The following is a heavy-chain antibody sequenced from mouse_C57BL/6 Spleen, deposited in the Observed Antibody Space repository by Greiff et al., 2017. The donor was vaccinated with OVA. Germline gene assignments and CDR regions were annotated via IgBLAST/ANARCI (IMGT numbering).Heavy chain of an antibody. CDR3: ARDGSSSLFDY. CDR2: INPSTGGT. CDR1: GYSFTGYY. J-gene: IGHJ2*01. D-gene: IGHD1-1*01. Sequence: VQLQQSGPELVKPGASVKISCKASGYSFTGYYMNWVKQSPEKSLEWIGEINPSTGGTTYNQKFKAKATLTVDKSSSTAYMQLKSLTSEDSAVCYCARDGSSSLFDYWGQGTTLTVSS. V-gene: IGHV1-42*01.